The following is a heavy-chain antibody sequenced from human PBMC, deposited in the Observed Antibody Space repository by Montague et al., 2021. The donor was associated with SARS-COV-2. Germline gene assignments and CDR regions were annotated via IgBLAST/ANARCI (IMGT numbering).Heavy chain of an antibody. CDR2: INHSGST. V-gene: IGHV4-34*01. CDR1: GGSFSGYY. D-gene: IGHD4-17*01. J-gene: IGHJ6*02. CDR3: ARGRTVTTFYYYYYYGMDV. Sequence: SETLSLTCAVYGGSFSGYYWSWIRQPPGKRLEWIGEINHSGSTNYNPSLKSRVTISVDTSKNQFSLKLSSVTAADTAVYYCARGRTVTTFYYYYYYGMDVWGQGTTVTVSS.